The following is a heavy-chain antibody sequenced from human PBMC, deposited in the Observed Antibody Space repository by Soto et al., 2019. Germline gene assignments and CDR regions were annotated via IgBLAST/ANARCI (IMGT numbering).Heavy chain of an antibody. V-gene: IGHV3-33*01. CDR2: IWSDGSNK. CDR3: ARPLHPTYYNFWSGYYSGMDV. J-gene: IGHJ6*02. CDR1: GFTFNSYG. Sequence: GWSLRLSCAASGFTFNSYGMHWVRQAPGKGLEWVAVIWSDGSNKFYADSVKGRFTISRDNSKNTLYLQMNSLRAEDTAVYYCARPLHPTYYNFWSGYYSGMDVWGQGTTVTVSS. D-gene: IGHD3-3*01.